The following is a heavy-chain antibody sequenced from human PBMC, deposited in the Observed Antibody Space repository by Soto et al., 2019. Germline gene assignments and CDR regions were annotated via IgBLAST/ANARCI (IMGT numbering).Heavy chain of an antibody. Sequence: VSVNLYCKTAGYTFSIYGISCVRQAPGQGLEWMGWIRVDSGNTDYAQNLQGRVTMTADTSTNTVYMELRNLRSDDTAVYYCARDRSTSDVWGQGTTVTVS. V-gene: IGHV1-18*01. D-gene: IGHD2-2*01. CDR3: ARDRSTSDV. CDR2: IRVDSGNT. J-gene: IGHJ6*02. CDR1: GYTFSIYG.